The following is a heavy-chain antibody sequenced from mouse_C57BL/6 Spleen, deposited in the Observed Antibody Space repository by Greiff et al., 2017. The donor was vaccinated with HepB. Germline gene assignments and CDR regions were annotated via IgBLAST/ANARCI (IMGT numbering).Heavy chain of an antibody. V-gene: IGHV1-85*01. D-gene: IGHD1-1*01. CDR3: ARRELRFDY. CDR2: IYPRDGST. J-gene: IGHJ2*01. Sequence: VQLQQSGPELVKPGASVKWSCKASGYTFTSYELNWVKQRPGQGLEGMGWIYPRDGSTKYNEKFKGKATLTVDTSSSTAYMELHSLTSEYSAVFVCARRELRFDYWGQGTTLTVSS. CDR1: GYTFTSYE.